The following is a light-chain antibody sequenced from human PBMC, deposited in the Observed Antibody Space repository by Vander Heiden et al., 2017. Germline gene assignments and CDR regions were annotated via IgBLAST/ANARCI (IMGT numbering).Light chain of an antibody. CDR1: SSNIGYNS. J-gene: IGLJ3*02. Sequence: QSVLTQPPPVSAAPGPKVTISCSGGSSNIGYNSVSWYQQLPGTAPKFLIYDNNKRPSGIPDRFSGSKSGTSATLDITGLQTGDEAGYYCGAWDSSLSVVLFGGGTKLTVL. CDR2: DNN. CDR3: GAWDSSLSVVL. V-gene: IGLV1-51*01.